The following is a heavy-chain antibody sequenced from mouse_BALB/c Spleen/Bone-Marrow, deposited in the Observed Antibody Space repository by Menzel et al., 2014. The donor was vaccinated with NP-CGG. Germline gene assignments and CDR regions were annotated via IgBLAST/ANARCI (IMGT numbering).Heavy chain of an antibody. CDR3: ARDDYDGYFDY. J-gene: IGHJ2*01. CDR2: IWAGGYI. D-gene: IGHD2-4*01. CDR1: GFSLTRYG. V-gene: IGHV2-9*02. Sequence: QVHVKQSGPGLVAPSQSLSITCTVSGFSLTRYGVHWVRQPPGKGLEWLGVIWAGGYINYNSALMSGLSISKDNSKSQVFLKMNSLQTDDTAMYFCARDDYDGYFDYWGQGTTLTVSS.